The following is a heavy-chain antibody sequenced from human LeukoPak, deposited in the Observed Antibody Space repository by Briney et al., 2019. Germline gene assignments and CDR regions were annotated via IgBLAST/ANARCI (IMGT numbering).Heavy chain of an antibody. CDR3: ARHTYYDTHGFHLGWFDP. J-gene: IGHJ5*02. D-gene: IGHD3-22*01. Sequence: SETLSLTCTVSGGPIGPYYWTWIRQSPGKGLEWIGSVYYSGTTKYSPSLNSRLTISVDTSNNQVSLMLKSVTAADTAVYYCARHTYYDTHGFHLGWFDPWGQGSLVSVSS. CDR1: GGPIGPYY. CDR2: VYYSGTT. V-gene: IGHV4-59*08.